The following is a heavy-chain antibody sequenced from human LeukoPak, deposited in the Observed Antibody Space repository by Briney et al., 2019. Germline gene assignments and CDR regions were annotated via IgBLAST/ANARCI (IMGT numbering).Heavy chain of an antibody. J-gene: IGHJ4*02. CDR2: ISGSGGST. D-gene: IGHD3-22*01. Sequence: GGSLRLSCAASGFTFSSYAINWVRQAPGKGLEWVSGISGSGGSTYYADPVKGRFTISRDNSKNTLYLQMNSLRAEDTAVYYCAKGGGAYYSDSSTYSAPFEHWGQGTLVTVSS. CDR3: AKGGGAYYSDSSTYSAPFEH. V-gene: IGHV3-23*01. CDR1: GFTFSSYA.